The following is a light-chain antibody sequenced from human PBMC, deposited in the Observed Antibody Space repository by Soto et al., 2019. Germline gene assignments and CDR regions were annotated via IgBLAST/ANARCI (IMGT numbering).Light chain of an antibody. Sequence: QSVLPQPPSASGTPGQRVTISCSGSSSNVGSKTVNWYQHLPGTAPKLLIYSNDHRPSGVPDRFSDSKSGTSASLAISGLQSEDESDYYCAAWDDSLNGDVFGTGSKVTVL. J-gene: IGLJ1*01. CDR3: AAWDDSLNGDV. CDR1: SSNVGSKT. V-gene: IGLV1-44*01. CDR2: SND.